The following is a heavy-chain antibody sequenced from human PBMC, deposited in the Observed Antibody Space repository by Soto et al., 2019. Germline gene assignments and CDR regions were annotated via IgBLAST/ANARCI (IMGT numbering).Heavy chain of an antibody. V-gene: IGHV1-24*01. J-gene: IGHJ4*02. Sequence: ASVKVSCKVSGYTLTELSTHWVRQAPGKGLEWMGGFDPEDGETIYAQKFQGRVTMTEDTSTDTAYMELSSLRSEDTAVYYCATDQVYYYGSGSYYRAGGYFDYWGQGTLVTVS. CDR1: GYTLTELS. CDR2: FDPEDGET. D-gene: IGHD3-10*01. CDR3: ATDQVYYYGSGSYYRAGGYFDY.